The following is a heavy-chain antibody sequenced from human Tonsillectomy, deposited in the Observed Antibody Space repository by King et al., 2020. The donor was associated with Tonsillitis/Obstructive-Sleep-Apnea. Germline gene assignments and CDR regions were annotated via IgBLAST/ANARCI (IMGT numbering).Heavy chain of an antibody. V-gene: IGHV1-46*01. CDR1: GYTFTTYY. CDR2: INPSGGTT. D-gene: IGHD2-2*01. Sequence: QLVQSGAEVKQPGASVKVSCKTSGYTFTTYYMHWVRQAPGQGLEWMGIINPSGGTTTCAQKFQGRVTMTRDTSTSTVYMDVSSLKSEDTAIYYCARGLKNCNTTSCYELDYWGQGTLVTVSS. J-gene: IGHJ4*02. CDR3: ARGLKNCNTTSCYELDY.